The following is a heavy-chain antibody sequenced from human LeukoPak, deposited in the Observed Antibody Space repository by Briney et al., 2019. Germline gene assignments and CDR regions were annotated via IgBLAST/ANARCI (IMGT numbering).Heavy chain of an antibody. V-gene: IGHV3-48*02. CDR3: ARDQDYGDFDY. CDR1: GFTFSSYS. J-gene: IGHJ4*02. CDR2: ISSSSSTI. Sequence: GGSLRLSCAASGFTFSSYSMNWVRQAPGKRLEWVSYISSSSSTIYYADSVKGRFTISRDNAKNSLYLQMNSLRDEDTAVYCARDQDYGDFDYWGQGTLVTVSS. D-gene: IGHD4/OR15-4a*01.